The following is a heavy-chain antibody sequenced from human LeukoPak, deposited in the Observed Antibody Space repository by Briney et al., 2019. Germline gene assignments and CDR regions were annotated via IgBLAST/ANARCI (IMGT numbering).Heavy chain of an antibody. J-gene: IGHJ2*01. D-gene: IGHD4/OR15-4a*01. V-gene: IGHV3-23*01. CDR3: AKRPRGAHLDWYFDL. Sequence: GGSLRLSCAASGFTFSNYAMSWVRQAPGKGLEWVSAVSGSGGSIYYADSVKGRFTISRDNTNNTLFLQMSGLRVEDTAMYYCAKRPRGAHLDWYFDLWGRGTLVTVST. CDR2: VSGSGGSI. CDR1: GFTFSNYA.